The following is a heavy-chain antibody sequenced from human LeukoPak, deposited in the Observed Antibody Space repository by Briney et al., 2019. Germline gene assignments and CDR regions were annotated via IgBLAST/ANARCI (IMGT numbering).Heavy chain of an antibody. CDR1: GYTFTSYA. V-gene: IGHV7-4-1*02. Sequence: ASVKVSCKASGYTFTSYAMNWVRQAPGQGLEWMGWINTNTGNPTYAQGFTGRFVFSLDTSVSTAYLQISSLKAEDTAVYYCARALPLQFLYSSYYYYYMDVWGKGTTVTVSS. D-gene: IGHD6-13*01. CDR2: INTNTGNP. J-gene: IGHJ6*03. CDR3: ARALPLQFLYSSYYYYYMDV.